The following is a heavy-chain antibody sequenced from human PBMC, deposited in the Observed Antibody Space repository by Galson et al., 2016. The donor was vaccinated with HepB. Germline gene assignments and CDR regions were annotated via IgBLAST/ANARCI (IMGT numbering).Heavy chain of an antibody. CDR3: ARAYQYTLDY. CDR1: GLTFSRLW. J-gene: IGHJ4*02. D-gene: IGHD1-1*01. CDR2: INQDGSEK. Sequence: SLRLSCAASGLTFSRLWMTWVRQAPGKGLEWVANINQDGSEKHYLDSVRGRFIISRDNAKNSLYLQMNSLRAEDTAVYFCARAYQYTLDYWGQGTLVTVSS. V-gene: IGHV3-7*04.